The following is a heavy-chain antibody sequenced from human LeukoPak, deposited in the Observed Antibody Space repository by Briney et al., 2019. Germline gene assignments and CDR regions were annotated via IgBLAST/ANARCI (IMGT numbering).Heavy chain of an antibody. Sequence: PSETLSLTCAVSGGSISSSNWWSWVRQPPGKGLEWIGEIYHSGSTNYNPSLKSRVTISVDKSKNQFSLKLSSVTAADTAVYYCATQGWLQSEYYFDYWGQGTLVTVSS. CDR2: IYHSGST. V-gene: IGHV4-4*02. J-gene: IGHJ4*02. CDR3: ATQGWLQSEYYFDY. D-gene: IGHD5-24*01. CDR1: GGSISSSNW.